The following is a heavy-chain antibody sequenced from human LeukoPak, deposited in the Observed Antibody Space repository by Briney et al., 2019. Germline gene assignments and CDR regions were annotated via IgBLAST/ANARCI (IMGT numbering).Heavy chain of an antibody. CDR3: ARNGGRSGLH. CDR1: GGSISSSNW. V-gene: IGHV4-4*02. CDR2: IYRSGKT. J-gene: IGHJ4*02. D-gene: IGHD1-1*01. Sequence: PSGTLSLTCGVSGGSISSSNWWTWVRQPPGKGLEWIGEIYRSGKTNYNPSLKSRVTISLDKSKNQFSLKMNSVTAADTAVYYCARNGGRSGLHWGQGTLVTVSS.